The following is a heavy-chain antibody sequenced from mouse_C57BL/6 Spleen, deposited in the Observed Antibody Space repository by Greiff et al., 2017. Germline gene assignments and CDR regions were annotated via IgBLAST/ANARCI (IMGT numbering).Heavy chain of an antibody. D-gene: IGHD1-2*01. CDR1: GFSLTSYG. J-gene: IGHJ4*01. V-gene: IGHV2-6-1*01. CDR2: IWSDGST. CDR3: ARHGDYDGYYYAMDY. Sequence: VQLVESGPGLVAPSQSLSITCTVSGFSLTSYGVHWVRQPPGKGLEWLVVIWSDGSTTYNSALKSRLSISKDNSKSQVFLKMNSLQTDDTAMYYCARHGDYDGYYYAMDYWGQGTSVTVSS.